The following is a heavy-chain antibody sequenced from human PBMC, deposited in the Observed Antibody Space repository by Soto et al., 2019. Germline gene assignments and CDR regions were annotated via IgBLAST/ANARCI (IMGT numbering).Heavy chain of an antibody. J-gene: IGHJ5*02. Sequence: KPSETLSLTFAVSGYSISSGYYWGWLRQPPGKGLGWIGSIYHGGSPYYNPSLNSRVTLSIDMTNNHVSLILTSVTATDTAVYYCARVGPWVPYYYDSSPYTFENWFDPWGQGTLVTVSS. CDR2: IYHGGSP. D-gene: IGHD3-22*01. CDR3: ARVGPWVPYYYDSSPYTFENWFDP. V-gene: IGHV4-38-2*01. CDR1: GYSISSGYY.